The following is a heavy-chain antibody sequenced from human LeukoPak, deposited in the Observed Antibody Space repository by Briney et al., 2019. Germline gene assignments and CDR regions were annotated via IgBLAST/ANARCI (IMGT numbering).Heavy chain of an antibody. CDR1: GASISSYY. Sequence: SETLSLTCTVSGASISSYYWSRLRQPPGKGLEWIGYIYYSGSTNYNPSLKSRVTISVDTSKNQFSLKLNSVTAADTAVYYCARSRSSSWFLFDYWGQGTLVTVSA. CDR3: ARSRSSSWFLFDY. J-gene: IGHJ4*02. D-gene: IGHD6-13*01. V-gene: IGHV4-59*01. CDR2: IYYSGST.